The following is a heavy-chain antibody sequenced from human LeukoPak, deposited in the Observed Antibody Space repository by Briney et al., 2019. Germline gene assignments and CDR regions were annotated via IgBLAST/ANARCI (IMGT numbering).Heavy chain of an antibody. Sequence: GGSLRLSCAASGFTFSDYYMSWIRQAPGKGLEWVSYISSSGSTIYYADSVKGRFTISRDNAKNSLYLQMNSLRAEDTAVYYCARYTEIDDPSEVGYYFDYWGQGTLVTVSS. D-gene: IGHD5-24*01. CDR3: ARYTEIDDPSEVGYYFDY. CDR1: GFTFSDYY. CDR2: ISSSGSTI. V-gene: IGHV3-11*01. J-gene: IGHJ4*02.